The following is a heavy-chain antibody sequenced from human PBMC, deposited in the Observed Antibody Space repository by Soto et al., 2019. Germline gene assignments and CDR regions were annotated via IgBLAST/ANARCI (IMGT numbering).Heavy chain of an antibody. CDR3: ARAGNYYDSSGYYYEPTPSYFDS. Sequence: SETLSLTCAVSGGSISSGGYSWSWIRHPPGKGLEWIGYIYHSGSTYYNPSLKSRVTISVDTSKNQFSLKLSSVTAADTAVYYCARAGNYYDSSGYYYEPTPSYFDSWGQGTLLTVSS. J-gene: IGHJ4*02. CDR1: GGSISSGGYS. CDR2: IYHSGST. V-gene: IGHV4-30-2*05. D-gene: IGHD3-22*01.